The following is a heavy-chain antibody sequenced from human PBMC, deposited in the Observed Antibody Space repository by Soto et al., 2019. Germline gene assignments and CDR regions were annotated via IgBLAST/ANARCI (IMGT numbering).Heavy chain of an antibody. D-gene: IGHD2-21*02. J-gene: IGHJ3*01. V-gene: IGHV4-4*02. Sequence: SETLSLTCAVSGGSISSSNWWSWVRQPPGKGLEWIGEIYHSGSTNYHPSLKSRVTISVDTSKNQFSLNLSSVSAADTAVYFCARLEVTSADSFDVWGPGTMVTVSS. CDR2: IYHSGST. CDR1: GGSISSSNW. CDR3: ARLEVTSADSFDV.